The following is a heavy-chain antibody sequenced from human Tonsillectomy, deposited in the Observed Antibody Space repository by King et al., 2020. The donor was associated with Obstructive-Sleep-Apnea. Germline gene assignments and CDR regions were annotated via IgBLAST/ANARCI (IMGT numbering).Heavy chain of an antibody. V-gene: IGHV3-23*04. CDR3: AKEPYDSSGYYYDY. CDR1: GFTFSSYA. D-gene: IGHD3-22*01. Sequence: VQLVESGGGLVQPGGSLRLSCAASGFTFSSYAMSWVRQAPGKGLAWVSAINGRGGSTYYADSLKGRFTISRDNSKNTLYLQMNSLKAEATVVYYCAKEPYDSSGYYYDYWGQGTLVTVSS. J-gene: IGHJ4*02. CDR2: INGRGGST.